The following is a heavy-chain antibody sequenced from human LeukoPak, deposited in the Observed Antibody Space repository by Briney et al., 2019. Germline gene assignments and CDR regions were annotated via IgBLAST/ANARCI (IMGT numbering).Heavy chain of an antibody. CDR1: GFTVSSNY. CDR2: IYSGGST. Sequence: GGSLRLSCAASGFTVSSNYMSWVRQAPGKGLEWVSVIYSGGSTYYADSVKGRFTISRDNSKNTLYLQMNSLRAEDTAVYYCARDHTIAVAGRGYYFDYWGQGTLVTVSS. D-gene: IGHD6-19*01. V-gene: IGHV3-53*01. CDR3: ARDHTIAVAGRGYYFDY. J-gene: IGHJ4*02.